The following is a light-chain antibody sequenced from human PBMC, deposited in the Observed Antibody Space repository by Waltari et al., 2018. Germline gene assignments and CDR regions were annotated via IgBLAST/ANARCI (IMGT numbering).Light chain of an antibody. Sequence: DIVLTQSPASLAGSLGERAPLNCTSSQSVLDTSHHKNFSSWYQQRPGQPPTLLVYWASIRQSGIPDRFTGSGSGTDFTLTISNFQAEDVAVYYCHQYSATPLTFGGGTKVEMK. CDR3: HQYSATPLT. V-gene: IGKV4-1*01. CDR1: QSVLDTSHHKNF. CDR2: WAS. J-gene: IGKJ4*01.